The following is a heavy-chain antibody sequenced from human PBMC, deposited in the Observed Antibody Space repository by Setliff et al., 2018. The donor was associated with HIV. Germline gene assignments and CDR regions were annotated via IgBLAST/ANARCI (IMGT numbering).Heavy chain of an antibody. V-gene: IGHV4-34*01. D-gene: IGHD3-16*01. CDR2: INHSGST. CDR1: GGSFSGYY. Sequence: SETLSLTCAVYGGSFSGYYWSWIRQPPGKGLEWIGEINHSGSTNCNPSLKSRVTISVDMSKNQFSLKLSSVTAADTAVYYCARGSKGGFFDYWGQGTRVTVSS. CDR3: ARGSKGGFFDY. J-gene: IGHJ4*02.